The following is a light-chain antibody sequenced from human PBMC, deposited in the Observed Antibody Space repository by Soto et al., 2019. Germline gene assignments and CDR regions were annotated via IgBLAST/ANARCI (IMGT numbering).Light chain of an antibody. CDR1: QSVNSN. CDR3: QEYNTWPWT. Sequence: ETGMTQSPATLSVSPGERATLSCRASQSVNSNLAWYQQKLGQAPRVLIFGASTRATGIPARFSGSGSGTEFSLTINSLQSEDFAVYYCQEYNTWPWTFGQGTKVDIK. CDR2: GAS. J-gene: IGKJ1*01. V-gene: IGKV3-15*01.